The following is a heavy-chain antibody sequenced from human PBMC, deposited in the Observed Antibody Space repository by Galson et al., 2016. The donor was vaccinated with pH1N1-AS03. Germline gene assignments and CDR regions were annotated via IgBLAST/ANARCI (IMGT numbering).Heavy chain of an antibody. J-gene: IGHJ4*02. V-gene: IGHV4-59*01. CDR1: SASISSYY. CDR2: IYYSGST. D-gene: IGHD3-16*01. Sequence: TLSLTCTFSSASISSYYLSWIRQPPGKGLEWIGYIYYSGSTNYNPSLKSRVTISIDTSKNQFSLKLSSVTAADTAVYYCAGGSPAPFDYWGQGTLVTVSS. CDR3: AGGSPAPFDY.